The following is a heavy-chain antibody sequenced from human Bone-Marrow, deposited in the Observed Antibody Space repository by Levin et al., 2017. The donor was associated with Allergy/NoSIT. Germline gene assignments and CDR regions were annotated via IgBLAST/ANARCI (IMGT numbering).Heavy chain of an antibody. CDR3: ARARGEENDYEGYGPPPIKYFFDY. CDR2: IYYDGST. D-gene: IGHD4-17*01. Sequence: SETLSLTCSVAGGSISRGGHFWSWIRQHPGKGLEWIGNIYYDGSTNYNPSLKSRVSMTVDTSKNQFALKLRSVTAADTTIYYCARARGEENDYEGYGPPPIKYFFDYWGQGRLVTVS. J-gene: IGHJ4*02. V-gene: IGHV4-31*03. CDR1: GGSISRGGHF.